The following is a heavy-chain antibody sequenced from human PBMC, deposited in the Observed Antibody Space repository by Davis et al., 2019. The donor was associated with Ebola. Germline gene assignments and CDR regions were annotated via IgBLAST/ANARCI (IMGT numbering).Heavy chain of an antibody. CDR1: GFTFSSYW. V-gene: IGHV3-7*01. J-gene: IGHJ6*03. CDR2: IKQDGSEK. D-gene: IGHD3-3*01. CDR3: ARVRPDDFWSGYYLSHYYYYMDV. Sequence: GESLKISCAASGFTFSSYWMSWVRQAPGKGLEWVANIKQDGSEKYYVDSVKGRFTISRDNAKNSLYLQMNSLRAEDTAVYYCARVRPDDFWSGYYLSHYYYYMDVWGKGTTATVSS.